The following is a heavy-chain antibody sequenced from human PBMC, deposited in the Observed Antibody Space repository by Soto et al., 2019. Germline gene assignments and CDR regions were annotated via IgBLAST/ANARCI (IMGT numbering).Heavy chain of an antibody. Sequence: GGSLRLSCEVSRFTFSSYAMSWVRQAPGKGLEWVSAISGSGGSTYYADSVKGRFTISRDNSKNTLYLQMSSLRAEDTALYYCAKDSYGDYAPLAGGFDYWGQGTLVTVSS. D-gene: IGHD4-17*01. CDR2: ISGSGGST. CDR1: RFTFSSYA. J-gene: IGHJ4*02. CDR3: AKDSYGDYAPLAGGFDY. V-gene: IGHV3-23*01.